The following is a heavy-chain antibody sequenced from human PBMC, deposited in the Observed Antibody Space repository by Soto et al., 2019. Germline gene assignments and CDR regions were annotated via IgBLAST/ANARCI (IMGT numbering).Heavy chain of an antibody. CDR2: ISSSGSTI. J-gene: IGHJ5*02. D-gene: IGHD2-2*01. V-gene: IGHV3-48*03. CDR1: GFTFSSYE. Sequence: GGSLRLSCAASGFTFSSYEMNWVRQAPGKGLEWVSYISSSGSTIYYADSVKGRFTISRDNAKNSLYLQMNSLRAEDTAVYYCARDGCSSTSCYSNWFDPWGQGTLVTVSS. CDR3: ARDGCSSTSCYSNWFDP.